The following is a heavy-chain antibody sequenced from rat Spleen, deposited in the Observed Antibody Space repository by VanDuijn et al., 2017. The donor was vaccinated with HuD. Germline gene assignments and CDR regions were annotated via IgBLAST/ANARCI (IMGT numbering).Heavy chain of an antibody. D-gene: IGHD1-10*01. CDR1: GFTFSNYY. Sequence: EVQLVESGGGLVQPGRSLKLSCEVSGFTFSNYYMAWVRQAPKKGLEWVATISSGGGDTYYPDSVKDRFTISRDNAKSTLYLQVDSLRSEDTATYYCARHGLYSNYGWFAYWGQGTLVTVSS. CDR3: ARHGLYSNYGWFAY. J-gene: IGHJ3*01. CDR2: ISSGGGDT. V-gene: IGHV5-25*01.